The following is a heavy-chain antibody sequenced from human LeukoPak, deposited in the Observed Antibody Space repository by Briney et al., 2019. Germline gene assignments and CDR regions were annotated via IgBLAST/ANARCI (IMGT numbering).Heavy chain of an antibody. CDR3: ARDLGQYYDTSDNWFDP. Sequence: PGGTLRLSCAASGFTFSDFYMSWTRQAPGKGLVWVSRINSDGINTRYTDSVKGRFTISRDNAKNTLHLQMNSLRAEETAVYYCARDLGQYYDTSDNWFDPWGQGNLVTVSS. J-gene: IGHJ5*02. V-gene: IGHV3-74*01. CDR1: GFTFSDFY. CDR2: INSDGINT. D-gene: IGHD3-22*01.